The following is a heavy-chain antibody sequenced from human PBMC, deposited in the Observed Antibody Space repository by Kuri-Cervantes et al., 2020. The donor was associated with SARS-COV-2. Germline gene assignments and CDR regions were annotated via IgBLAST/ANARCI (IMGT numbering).Heavy chain of an antibody. CDR1: GYTFTSYG. V-gene: IGHV1-18*01. Sequence: ASVKVSCKASGYTFTSYGISWVRQAPGQGLEWMGWISAYNGNTNYAQKLQGRVAMTTDTSTSTAYMELRSLRSDDTAVYYCARADYYDSSGYGADYWGQGTLVTVSS. D-gene: IGHD3-22*01. CDR3: ARADYYDSSGYGADY. J-gene: IGHJ4*02. CDR2: ISAYNGNT.